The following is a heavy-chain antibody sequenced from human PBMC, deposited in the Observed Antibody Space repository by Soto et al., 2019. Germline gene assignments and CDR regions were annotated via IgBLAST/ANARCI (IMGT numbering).Heavy chain of an antibody. CDR2: IIPILGIA. Sequence: QVQLVQSGAEVKKPGSSVKVSCKASGGTFSSYTISWVRQAPGQGLEWMGRIIPILGIANYAQKFQGRVTITADKSTSTAYMELSSLGSEDTAVYYCATDRRLKYDFWSGLGGWFDPWGQGTLVTVSS. CDR1: GGTFSSYT. J-gene: IGHJ5*02. V-gene: IGHV1-69*08. D-gene: IGHD3-3*01. CDR3: ATDRRLKYDFWSGLGGWFDP.